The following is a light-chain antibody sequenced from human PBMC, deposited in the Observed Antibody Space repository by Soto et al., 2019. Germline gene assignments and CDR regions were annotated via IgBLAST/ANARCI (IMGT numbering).Light chain of an antibody. J-gene: IGKJ2*01. CDR3: QQSHSIPYT. V-gene: IGKV1-39*01. Sequence: DIQMTQSPSSLSASVGDRVTITCRASQSVSNYLNWYQHKPGRAPNLLIHTASSLRSGVPSRFSGSGSGTDFTLTISSLQPEDFATYYCQQSHSIPYTFGQGTELAIK. CDR2: TAS. CDR1: QSVSNY.